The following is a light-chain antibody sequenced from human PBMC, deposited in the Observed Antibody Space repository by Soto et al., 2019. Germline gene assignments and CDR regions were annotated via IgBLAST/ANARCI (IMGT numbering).Light chain of an antibody. J-gene: IGKJ1*01. CDR3: QQYNSYRA. CDR2: KAS. V-gene: IGKV1-5*03. Sequence: IQMTHSPSTLSASVGYRVTITCRASESIDSWLAWHQQKPGRAPKLLISKASSLESGVPSRFSGSGFGTEFTLTISSLQPDDFATYYCQQYNSYRAFGQGAKVDIK. CDR1: ESIDSW.